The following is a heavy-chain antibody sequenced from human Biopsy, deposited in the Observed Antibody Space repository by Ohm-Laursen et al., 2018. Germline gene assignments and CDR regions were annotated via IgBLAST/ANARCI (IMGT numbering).Heavy chain of an antibody. CDR1: WFSFTTVGMR. Sequence: PTQTLTLTCTFSWFSFTTVGMRVTWIRQAPGKALEWLAHIDWAGDTRYSASLKTRLSISKDTFKDQVVLTMTDIDPVDTATYYCARASASQYYGVDVWGQGTSVTVSS. J-gene: IGHJ6*02. V-gene: IGHV2-70*04. CDR2: IDWAGDT. CDR3: ARASASQYYGVDV. D-gene: IGHD1-26*01.